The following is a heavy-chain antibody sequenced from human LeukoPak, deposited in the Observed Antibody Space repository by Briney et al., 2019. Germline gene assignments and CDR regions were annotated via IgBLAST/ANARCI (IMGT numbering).Heavy chain of an antibody. CDR1: GFTFSDYY. CDR2: ISSSGSTI. J-gene: IGHJ6*02. D-gene: IGHD3-3*01. V-gene: IGHV3-11*01. Sequence: PGGSLRLSCAASGFTFSDYYMSWIRQAPGKGLEWVSYISSSGSTIYYADSVKGRFTISRDNAKNSLYLQMNSLRAEDTAVYYCASLSYYDFWSGYRGEDYGMDVWGQGTTVTVSS. CDR3: ASLSYYDFWSGYRGEDYGMDV.